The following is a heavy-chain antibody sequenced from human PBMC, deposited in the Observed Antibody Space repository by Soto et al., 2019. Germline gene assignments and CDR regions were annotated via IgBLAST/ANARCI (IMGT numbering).Heavy chain of an antibody. V-gene: IGHV4-59*01. J-gene: IGHJ4*02. CDR3: AIDAMAAGTFYFDY. Sequence: PAETLSLTCTVSGGSISSYYWSWIRQPPGKGLEWIGYIYYSGSTNYNPSLKSRVTISVDTSKNQFSLKLSSVTAADTAVYYCAIDAMAAGTFYFDYWGQGTLVTVSS. CDR1: GGSISSYY. D-gene: IGHD6-13*01. CDR2: IYYSGST.